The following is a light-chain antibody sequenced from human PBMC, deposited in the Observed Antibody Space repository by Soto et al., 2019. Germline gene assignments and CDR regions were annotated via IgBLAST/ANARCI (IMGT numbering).Light chain of an antibody. J-gene: IGKJ4*01. V-gene: IGKV1-9*01. CDR3: QQLNSYPSLT. Sequence: DILLTQSPSFLSASIGDRVTITCRASQGISNYLAWYQQKPGKAPKLLIYAASTLQSGVPSRFSGSGSGTEFTLTISSLQPEDFATYYCQQLNSYPSLTFGGGTKVEI. CDR2: AAS. CDR1: QGISNY.